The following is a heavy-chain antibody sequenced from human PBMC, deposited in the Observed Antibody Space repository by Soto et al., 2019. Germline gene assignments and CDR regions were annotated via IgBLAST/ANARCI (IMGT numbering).Heavy chain of an antibody. CDR1: GFTFTRYI. Sequence: PGGSRRLSWAASGFTFTRYIMNWVRQAPGKGLEWVSSISSTTNYIYYGGSMKGRFTISRDNAKNSLYLEMNSLRAEDTAVYYCARESEDLTSNFDYWGQGTLVTVSS. CDR2: ISSTTNYI. V-gene: IGHV3-21*06. CDR3: ARESEDLTSNFDY. J-gene: IGHJ4*02.